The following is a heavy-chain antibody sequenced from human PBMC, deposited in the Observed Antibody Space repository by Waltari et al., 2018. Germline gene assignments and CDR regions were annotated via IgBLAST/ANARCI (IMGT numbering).Heavy chain of an antibody. CDR1: GGSISSGSYY. Sequence: QVQLQESGPGLVKPSQTLSLTCTVSGGSISSGSYYWSWIRQPAGKGLEWIGRIYTSGSTNYNPSLKSRVTISVDTSKNQFSLKLSSVTAADTAVYYCARGLLHYGSGVPSDYWGQGTLVTVSS. CDR2: IYTSGST. J-gene: IGHJ4*02. D-gene: IGHD3-10*01. CDR3: ARGLLHYGSGVPSDY. V-gene: IGHV4-61*02.